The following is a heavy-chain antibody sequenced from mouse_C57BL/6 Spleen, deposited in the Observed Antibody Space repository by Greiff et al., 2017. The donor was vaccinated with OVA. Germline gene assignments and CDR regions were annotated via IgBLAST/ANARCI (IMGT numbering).Heavy chain of an antibody. D-gene: IGHD3-2*02. J-gene: IGHJ3*01. Sequence: VKLMESGAELVRPGTSVKVSCKASGYAFTNYLIEWVKQRPGQGLEWIGVINPGSGGTNYNEKFKGKATLTADKSSSTAYMQLSSLTSEDSAVYFCARGGSGYWFAYWGQGTLVTVSA. CDR1: GYAFTNYL. CDR2: INPGSGGT. CDR3: ARGGSGYWFAY. V-gene: IGHV1-54*01.